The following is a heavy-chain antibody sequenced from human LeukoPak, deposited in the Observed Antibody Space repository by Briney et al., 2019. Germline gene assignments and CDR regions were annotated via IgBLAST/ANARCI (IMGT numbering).Heavy chain of an antibody. CDR2: INHSGST. J-gene: IGHJ5*02. D-gene: IGHD5-18*01. CDR1: GGSFSGYY. CDR3: ARELDTAMVTDWFDP. Sequence: PSETLSLTCAVYGGSFSGYYWSWIRQPPGKGLERIGEINHSGSTNCNPSLKSRVTISVDTSKNQFSLKLSSVTAADTAVYYCARELDTAMVTDWFDPWGQGTLVTVSS. V-gene: IGHV4-34*01.